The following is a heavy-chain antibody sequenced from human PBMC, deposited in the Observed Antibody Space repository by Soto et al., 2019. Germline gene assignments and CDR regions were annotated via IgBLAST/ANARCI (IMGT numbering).Heavy chain of an antibody. D-gene: IGHD5-12*01. Sequence: SETLSLTCAVYGGSFSGYYWSWIRQPPGKGLEWIGEINHSGSTNYNPSLKSRVTISVDTSKNQFSLKLSSVTAADTAVYYCARAWRLRFRLVGMYVWGQGTTVPVAS. CDR1: GGSFSGYY. V-gene: IGHV4-34*01. CDR2: INHSGST. CDR3: ARAWRLRFRLVGMYV. J-gene: IGHJ6*02.